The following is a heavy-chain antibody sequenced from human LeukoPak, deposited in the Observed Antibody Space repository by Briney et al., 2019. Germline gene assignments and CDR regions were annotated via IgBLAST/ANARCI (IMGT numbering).Heavy chain of an antibody. J-gene: IGHJ5*02. Sequence: GGSLRLSCAASGFTFSSDWMHWVRQAPGKGLVWVSRIRGDGNDTTYADSVKGRFTVSRDNARSTLFLQMNRLTADDTAVYYCSRDRVLGSGSLDAWGQGTLVSVSS. V-gene: IGHV3-74*01. CDR1: GFTFSSDW. D-gene: IGHD3-10*01. CDR2: IRGDGNDT. CDR3: SRDRVLGSGSLDA.